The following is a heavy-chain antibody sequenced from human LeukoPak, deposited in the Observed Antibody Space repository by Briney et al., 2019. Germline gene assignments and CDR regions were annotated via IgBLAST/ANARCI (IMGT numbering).Heavy chain of an antibody. D-gene: IGHD1-26*01. J-gene: IGHJ4*02. CDR2: ISYVGSNK. V-gene: IGHV3-30-3*01. Sequence: GRSLRLSCAASGFTFSSYAMHWVRQAPGKGLEWVAVISYVGSNKYYADSVKGRFTISRDNSKNTLYLQMNSLRAEDTAVYYCARDREGASDYWGQGTLVTVSS. CDR1: GFTFSSYA. CDR3: ARDREGASDY.